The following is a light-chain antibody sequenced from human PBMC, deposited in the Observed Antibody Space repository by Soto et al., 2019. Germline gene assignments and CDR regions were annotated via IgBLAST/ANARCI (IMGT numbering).Light chain of an antibody. CDR3: QQANGFPHT. V-gene: IGKV1-12*01. CDR2: APS. CDR1: QDLRRW. J-gene: IGKJ2*01. Sequence: DVQMTQSPSSVSASVGDRVTITCRASQDLRRWLTWYQQKPGQAHTLLIYAPSTLQSGVPSRFSGSGSGTYFPLTISGLQHEDVATYYWQQANGFPHTFGQGTRLDIK.